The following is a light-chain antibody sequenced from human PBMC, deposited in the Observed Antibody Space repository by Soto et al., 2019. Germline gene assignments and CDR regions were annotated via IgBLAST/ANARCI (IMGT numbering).Light chain of an antibody. Sequence: EIVLTQSPGTLSLSPGQRATLSCRASQSVTSSYLVWYQQKPGQAPRLLIYGASTRATGIPDRFSGSGSGTDFTLTISRLEPEDFAVYYCQQHAGSPITFGQGTRLEI. J-gene: IGKJ5*01. V-gene: IGKV3-20*01. CDR2: GAS. CDR3: QQHAGSPIT. CDR1: QSVTSSY.